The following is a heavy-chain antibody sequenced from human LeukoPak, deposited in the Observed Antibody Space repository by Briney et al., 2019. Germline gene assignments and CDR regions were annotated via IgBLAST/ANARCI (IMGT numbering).Heavy chain of an antibody. CDR2: IYSSGST. J-gene: IGHJ4*02. CDR3: ARGGTSSWRIGYYFDY. CDR1: GGSINSYY. V-gene: IGHV4-59*01. Sequence: SETLSLTCTVSGGSINSYYWNWPRQPPGQGLEWIGFIYSSGSTNYNPSLKGRVAISVDTSKNHFSLKLSSVTAADTAVYYCARGGTSSWRIGYYFDYWGQGTLVTVSS. D-gene: IGHD6-13*01.